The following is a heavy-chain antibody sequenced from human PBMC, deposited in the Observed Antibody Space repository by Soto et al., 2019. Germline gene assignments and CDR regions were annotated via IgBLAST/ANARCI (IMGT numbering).Heavy chain of an antibody. CDR2: ISFDGSNK. D-gene: IGHD1-26*01. CDR1: EFTFSNYA. CDR3: ARGEGGSYRSIDY. J-gene: IGHJ4*02. V-gene: IGHV3-30-3*01. Sequence: GGSLRLSCAASEFTFSNYAMHWVRQAPGKGLEWVALISFDGSNKYYADSVKGRFTISRDDSKNTLYLQMNSLRAEDTAVYYCARGEGGSYRSIDYWGQGTLVTVSS.